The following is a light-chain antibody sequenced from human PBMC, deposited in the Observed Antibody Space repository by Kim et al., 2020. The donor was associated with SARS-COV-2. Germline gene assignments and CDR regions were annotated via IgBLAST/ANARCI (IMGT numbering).Light chain of an antibody. Sequence: GQAITISCTGTNSDIGVYNYVSWYQQHPGKGPTLIIYDVTKRPSGISTRFSGSKSGNTASLTISGLQAEDEAHYYCTSFTTSNTYVFGLGTKVTVL. CDR3: TSFTTSNTYV. V-gene: IGLV2-14*03. J-gene: IGLJ1*01. CDR1: NSDIGVYNY. CDR2: DVT.